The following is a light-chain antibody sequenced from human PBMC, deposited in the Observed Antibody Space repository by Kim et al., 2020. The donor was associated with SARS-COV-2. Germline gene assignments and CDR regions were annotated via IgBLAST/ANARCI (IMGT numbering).Light chain of an antibody. CDR3: QHYSTYPYT. CDR2: KVS. Sequence: SASAGDRVTITCRASQSISDWLAWYQHKPGKAPKVLIYKVSRLESGVPSRFSGGGSGTEFTLTISSLQPDDSATYYCQHYSTYPYTFGQGTKLEI. CDR1: QSISDW. J-gene: IGKJ2*01. V-gene: IGKV1-5*03.